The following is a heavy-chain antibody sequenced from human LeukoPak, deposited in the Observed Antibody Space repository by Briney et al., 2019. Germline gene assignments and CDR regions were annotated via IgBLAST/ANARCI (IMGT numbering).Heavy chain of an antibody. CDR1: GFAFGKAW. CDR3: ATDKGARDY. V-gene: IGHV3-15*01. CDR2: IKTKSEGGAT. Sequence: PGGSLRLSCAASGFAFGKAWMSWVRQAPGKGLQWVGRIKTKSEGGATDYAAPVKGRFTISSDDSENTLYLQMTSLKTEDTAVYYCATDKGARDYWGRGTLVVVSS. D-gene: IGHD6-6*01. J-gene: IGHJ4*02.